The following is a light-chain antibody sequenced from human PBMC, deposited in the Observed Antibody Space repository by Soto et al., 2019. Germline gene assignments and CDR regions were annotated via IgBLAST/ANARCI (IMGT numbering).Light chain of an antibody. V-gene: IGLV6-57*04. Sequence: NFILTQPHSVSESPGKTVTISCTRSSGSIASNYVQWYQQRPGSAPTTVIYEDNQRPSGVPDRFSGSIDSSSNSASLTISGLKPEDEADYYCQSYDSSNQGAVFGGGTQLTVL. CDR1: SGSIASNY. CDR2: EDN. J-gene: IGLJ7*01. CDR3: QSYDSSNQGAV.